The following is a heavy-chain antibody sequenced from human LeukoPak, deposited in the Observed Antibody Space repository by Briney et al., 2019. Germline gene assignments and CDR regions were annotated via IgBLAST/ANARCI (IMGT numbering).Heavy chain of an antibody. CDR3: TTHPYYPYGMDV. D-gene: IGHD1-14*01. CDR1: GVSFSSYG. J-gene: IGHJ6*02. CDR2: ISSDGSNI. V-gene: IGHV3-30*03. Sequence: GGSLRLSCAASGVSFSSYGMHWVRQAPGKGLEWVAVISSDGSNIYYADSVKGRFTISRDNSKNTLYLQMNSPRAEDTAVYYCTTHPYYPYGMDVWGQGTTVTVSS.